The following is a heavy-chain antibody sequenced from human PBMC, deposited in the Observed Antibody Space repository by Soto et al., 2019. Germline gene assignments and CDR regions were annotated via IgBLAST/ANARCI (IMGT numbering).Heavy chain of an antibody. D-gene: IGHD6-19*01. CDR1: EFRFSVYD. J-gene: IGHJ6*02. Sequence: AVSLRLSCSASEFRFSVYDMNLVRQAKGKGLEWVSAIGTAGDTYYPGSVKGRFTISRENAKNSLYLQMNSLRAGDTAVYYCARDLSYSSGWSITQYGMDVWGQGTTVTVSS. CDR2: IGTAGDT. CDR3: ARDLSYSSGWSITQYGMDV. V-gene: IGHV3-13*01.